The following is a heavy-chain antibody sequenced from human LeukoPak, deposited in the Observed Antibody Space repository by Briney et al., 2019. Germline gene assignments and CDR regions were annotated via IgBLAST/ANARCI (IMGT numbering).Heavy chain of an antibody. D-gene: IGHD2-21*02. CDR3: ARERGRNVDYCGGDCYSDY. Sequence: GGSLRLSCAASGFTFDDYAMHWVRQAPGKGLEWVSGISWNSGSIGYADSVKGRFTISRDNAKNSLYLQMNSLRAEDTAVYYCARERGRNVDYCGGDCYSDYWGQGTLVTVSS. J-gene: IGHJ4*02. V-gene: IGHV3-9*01. CDR1: GFTFDDYA. CDR2: ISWNSGSI.